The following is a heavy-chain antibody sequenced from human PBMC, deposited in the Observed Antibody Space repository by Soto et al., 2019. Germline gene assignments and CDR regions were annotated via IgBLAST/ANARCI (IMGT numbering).Heavy chain of an antibody. V-gene: IGHV3-48*02. D-gene: IGHD3-22*01. CDR2: ISGGGTTI. J-gene: IGHJ4*02. CDR1: GFTISSYS. Sequence: DVQLAESGGGLVQPGGSLRLSCAASGFTISSYSLNWVRQAPGKGLEWISYISGGGTTIYYADSVKGRFTISRDSAKNLLYLQMNSLRDEDTAVYYCARQAPNTYYYDSSGTQPIDYWGQGTLVTVSS. CDR3: ARQAPNTYYYDSSGTQPIDY.